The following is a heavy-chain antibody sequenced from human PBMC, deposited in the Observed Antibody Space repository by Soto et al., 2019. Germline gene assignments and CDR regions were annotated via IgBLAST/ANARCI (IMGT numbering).Heavy chain of an antibody. CDR2: IYSGGST. CDR1: GFTVSSNY. D-gene: IGHD6-13*01. V-gene: IGHV3-53*01. CDR3: AKDTSSSPYYMDV. Sequence: GGSLRLSCAASGFTVSSNYMSWVRQAPGKGLEWVSVIYSGGSTYYADSVKGRFTISRHNSKNTLHLQMNSLRAEDTAVYYCAKDTSSSPYYMDVWGKGTTVTGFS. J-gene: IGHJ6*03.